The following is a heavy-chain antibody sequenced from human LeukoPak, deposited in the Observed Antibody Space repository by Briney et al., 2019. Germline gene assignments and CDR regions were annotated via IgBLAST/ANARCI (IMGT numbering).Heavy chain of an antibody. CDR1: GGSISSYY. CDR3: ARVRGYGSGSYYNPVDY. D-gene: IGHD3-10*01. CDR2: INHSGST. V-gene: IGHV4-34*01. J-gene: IGHJ4*02. Sequence: PSETLSLTCTVSGGSISSYYWSWIRPPPGKGLEWIGEINHSGSTNYNQSLKSRATISVNTSKNQFSLKLSSVTAADTAVYYCARVRGYGSGSYYNPVDYWGQGTLVTVSS.